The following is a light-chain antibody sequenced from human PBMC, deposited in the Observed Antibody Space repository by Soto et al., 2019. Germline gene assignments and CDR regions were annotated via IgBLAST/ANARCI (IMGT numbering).Light chain of an antibody. CDR3: SSYAGSYTWV. CDR2: VVS. V-gene: IGLV2-14*01. CDR1: SSDVGGYNY. J-gene: IGLJ3*02. Sequence: QSALTQPASVSGSPGQSIAISCTGTSSDVGGYNYVSWHQQHPGKAPKVLISVVSNRPSGVSNRFSGSKSGNTASLTISGLQAEDEADYYCSSYAGSYTWVFGGGTQLTVL.